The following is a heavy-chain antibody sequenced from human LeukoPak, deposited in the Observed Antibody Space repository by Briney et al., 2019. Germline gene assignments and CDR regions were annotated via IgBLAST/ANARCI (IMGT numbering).Heavy chain of an antibody. J-gene: IGHJ5*02. CDR1: GGTFSSYA. CDR2: IIPIFGTA. V-gene: IGHV1-69*05. Sequence: SVTVSCKASGGTFSSYAISWVRQAPGQGLEWMGGIIPIFGTANYAQKFQGRVTLTRDMSTSTDYLELSSLRSEDTAVYYCARDNSVRDEAWWFSPWGQGTLVIVSS. D-gene: IGHD5-24*01. CDR3: ARDNSVRDEAWWFSP.